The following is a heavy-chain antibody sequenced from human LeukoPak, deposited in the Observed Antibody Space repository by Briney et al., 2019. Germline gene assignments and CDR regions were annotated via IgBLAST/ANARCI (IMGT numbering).Heavy chain of an antibody. CDR3: AKGEIQLWAYFDY. V-gene: IGHV3-33*06. J-gene: IGHJ4*02. D-gene: IGHD5-18*01. CDR1: GFTLSKYW. CDR2: IWYDGSNK. Sequence: AGGSLRLSCAASGFTLSKYWMHWVRQAPGKGLEWVAVIWYDGSNKYYADSVKGRFTISRDNSKNTLYLQMNSLRAEDTAVYYCAKGEIQLWAYFDYWGQGTLVTVSS.